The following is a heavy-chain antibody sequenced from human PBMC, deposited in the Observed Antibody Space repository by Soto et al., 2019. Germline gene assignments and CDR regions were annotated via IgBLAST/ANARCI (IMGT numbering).Heavy chain of an antibody. CDR1: EFTFSGYA. J-gene: IGHJ6*02. V-gene: IGHV3-30*04. CDR2: ISYDGSNK. Sequence: VQVVESGGGVVQPGRSLRLSCAASEFTFSGYAMHWVRQAPGKGLEWVAVISYDGSNKYYADSVKGRFTISRDNSKNTLYLQMNSLRAEDTAVYYCAREYSSSWYGGYYYYYYGMDVWGQGTTVTVSS. CDR3: AREYSSSWYGGYYYYYYGMDV. D-gene: IGHD6-13*01.